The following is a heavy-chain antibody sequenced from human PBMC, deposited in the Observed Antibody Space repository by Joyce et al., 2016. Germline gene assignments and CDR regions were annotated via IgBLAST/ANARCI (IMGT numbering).Heavy chain of an antibody. CDR1: GYTFTHYG. D-gene: IGHD1-26*01. V-gene: IGHV1-18*01. Sequence: QVQLVQSGAEVQKPGASVKVSCKTSGYTFTHYGLSWVRQAPGQGLEWMGRISTFNGNADYAPKFQGRVTMTRDTSTSTAYMELRSLRSDDTAVYYGARSVVGATIDYWGQGTLVTVSS. CDR3: ARSVVGATIDY. CDR2: ISTFNGNA. J-gene: IGHJ4*02.